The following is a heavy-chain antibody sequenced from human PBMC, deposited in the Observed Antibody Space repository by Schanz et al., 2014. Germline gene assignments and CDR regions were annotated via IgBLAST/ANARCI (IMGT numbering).Heavy chain of an antibody. J-gene: IGHJ4*02. Sequence: VQLEQSGAEVKKPGSSVTVSCKASGGTFSSFGINWVRQAPGQGLEWMGRIIPSLGLAKYEQKFQDKVTITADTSTTTAYMELSGLRSEDTAVYYCARDRLECGAECYSVEVFEIWGQGTLVIVSS. D-gene: IGHD2-21*01. CDR1: GGTFSSFG. V-gene: IGHV1-69*04. CDR3: ARDRLECGAECYSVEVFEI. CDR2: IIPSLGLA.